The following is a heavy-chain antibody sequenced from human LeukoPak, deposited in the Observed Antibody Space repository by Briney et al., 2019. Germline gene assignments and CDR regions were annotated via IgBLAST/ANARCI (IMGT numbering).Heavy chain of an antibody. CDR1: GHTFTGYY. CDR2: INPNSGGT. Sequence: ASVKVSCKASGHTFTGYYMHWVRQAPGQGLEWMGWINPNSGGTNYAQKFQGRVTMTRDTSISTAYMELSRLRSDDTAVYYCARLPIVDTAMVSDYWGQGTLVTISS. V-gene: IGHV1-2*02. D-gene: IGHD5-18*01. J-gene: IGHJ4*02. CDR3: ARLPIVDTAMVSDY.